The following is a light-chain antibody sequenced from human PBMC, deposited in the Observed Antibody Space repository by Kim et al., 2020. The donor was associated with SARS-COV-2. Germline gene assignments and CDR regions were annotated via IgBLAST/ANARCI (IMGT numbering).Light chain of an antibody. V-gene: IGKV3-20*01. Sequence: SPGERVTLYTGASRGVSSSSLAWYQQQPGQAPRLHIYGASSRATGIPDRFSGSGSRTEFTLTISRLEPEDFAVYFCHQYADSPRTFGQGTKVDIK. J-gene: IGKJ1*01. CDR1: RGVSSSS. CDR3: HQYADSPRT. CDR2: GAS.